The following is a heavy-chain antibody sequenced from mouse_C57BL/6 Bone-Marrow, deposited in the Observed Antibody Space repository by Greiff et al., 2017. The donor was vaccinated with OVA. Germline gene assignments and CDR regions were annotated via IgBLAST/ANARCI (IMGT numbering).Heavy chain of an antibody. Sequence: EVKLMESEGGLVQPGSSMKLSCTASGFTFSDYYMAWVRQVPEKGLEWVANINYDGSSTYYLDSLKSRFIISRDNAKNILYLQMSSLKSEDTATYYCARDHPIYYYGSSSTWAMDYWGQGTSVTVSS. CDR1: GFTFSDYY. D-gene: IGHD1-1*01. CDR3: ARDHPIYYYGSSSTWAMDY. V-gene: IGHV5-16*01. CDR2: INYDGSST. J-gene: IGHJ4*01.